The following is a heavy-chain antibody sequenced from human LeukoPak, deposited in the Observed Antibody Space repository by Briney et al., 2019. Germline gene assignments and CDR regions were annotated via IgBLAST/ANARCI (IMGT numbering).Heavy chain of an antibody. CDR3: ARDETQIAAAGTSFDY. Sequence: ASVKVSCKASGYTFTGYGISWVRQAPGQGLEWMGWISAYNGNTNYAQKLQGRVTMTTDTSTSTAYMELRSLRSDDTAVYYCARDETQIAAAGTSFDYWGQGALVTVSS. CDR1: GYTFTGYG. CDR2: ISAYNGNT. J-gene: IGHJ4*02. D-gene: IGHD6-13*01. V-gene: IGHV1-18*01.